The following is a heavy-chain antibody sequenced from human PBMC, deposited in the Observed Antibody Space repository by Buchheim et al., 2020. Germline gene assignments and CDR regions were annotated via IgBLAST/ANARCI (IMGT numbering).Heavy chain of an antibody. V-gene: IGHV4-34*01. CDR3: ARVMRRSRGMDV. J-gene: IGHJ6*02. Sequence: QVQLQQWGAGLLKPSETLSLTCAVYGGSFSGYYWSWIRQPPGKGLEWIGEINHSGSTNYNPSLKSRVTISVDTSKNQFSLTLSSVTAADTAVYYCARVMRRSRGMDVWGQGTT. CDR1: GGSFSGYY. CDR2: INHSGST. D-gene: IGHD2-2*01.